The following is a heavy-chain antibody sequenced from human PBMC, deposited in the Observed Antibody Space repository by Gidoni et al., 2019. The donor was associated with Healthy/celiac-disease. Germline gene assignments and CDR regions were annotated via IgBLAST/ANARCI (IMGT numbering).Heavy chain of an antibody. V-gene: IGHV5-51*01. Sequence: EVLRVRSGAAVKQPGESLQISCQGTGYRFTSYWIGWVRHLPGKGLEWMGIIYPGDSETRYSPSLQGQVTILDDKSISTAYLQWSSLKASDTAMYYCARHLSGSGWQHFDYWGQGTLVTVSS. CDR3: ARHLSGSGWQHFDY. CDR2: IYPGDSET. CDR1: GYRFTSYW. J-gene: IGHJ4*02. D-gene: IGHD6-19*01.